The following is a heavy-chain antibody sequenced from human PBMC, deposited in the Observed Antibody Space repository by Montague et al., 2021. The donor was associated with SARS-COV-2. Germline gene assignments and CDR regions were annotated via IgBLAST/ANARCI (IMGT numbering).Heavy chain of an antibody. CDR2: ISNSGGRT. Sequence: SLRLSCAASGFTFSSYALTWVRQAPGKGLEWVSAISNSGGRTYYADSVKGRFTISRDNSKNTLYLQMNNLRGEDTAIYYCAKSGVVINPYYYYGMDVWGQGTTVAGAS. CDR1: GFTFSSYA. V-gene: IGHV3-23*01. J-gene: IGHJ6*02. CDR3: AKSGVVINPYYYYGMDV. D-gene: IGHD3-22*01.